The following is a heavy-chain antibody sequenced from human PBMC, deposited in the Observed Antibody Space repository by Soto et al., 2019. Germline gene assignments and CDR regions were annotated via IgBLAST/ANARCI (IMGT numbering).Heavy chain of an antibody. CDR2: ISTYNGNT. V-gene: IGHV1-18*01. D-gene: IGHD3-10*01. CDR1: GYTFTSYG. J-gene: IGHJ4*02. Sequence: QVQLVQSGAEVKKPGASVKVSCKASGYTFTSYGITWVRQAPGQGLEWMGWISTYNGNTNYAQKFQGRVTMTTDTSTHTAYMDLRSLRSDDTAVYYCARDRMWFGESDYWGQGTLVTASS. CDR3: ARDRMWFGESDY.